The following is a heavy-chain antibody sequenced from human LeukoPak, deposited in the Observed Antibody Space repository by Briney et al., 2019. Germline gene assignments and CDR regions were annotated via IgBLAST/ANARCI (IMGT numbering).Heavy chain of an antibody. CDR2: ITTYNGDK. Sequence: ASVKLSCKASGYTLSEYGISCERRAPGQGLEWGGWITTYNGDKKYSQKFQGRVTMTTDTSTSAYYMEWGRLRSEDPAVSYCARDCSNGVCFPRDYWGQGTLVTVST. CDR3: ARDCSNGVCFPRDY. CDR1: GYTLSEYG. V-gene: IGHV1-18*01. J-gene: IGHJ4*02. D-gene: IGHD2-8*01.